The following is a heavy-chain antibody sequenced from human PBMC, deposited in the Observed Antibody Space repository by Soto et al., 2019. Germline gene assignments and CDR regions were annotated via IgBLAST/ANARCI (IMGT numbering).Heavy chain of an antibody. Sequence: QLQLQESGPGLVKPSETLSLTCTVSGGSISSSSYYWAWIRQPPGKGLEWIGGIYYSGYTYFNPSLKSRVTISVDTSKNQFSLKLSSVTAADTAVYYCARRAQLGDGGWFDPWGQGTLVTVSS. CDR1: GGSISSSSYY. CDR2: IYYSGYT. CDR3: ARRAQLGDGGWFDP. J-gene: IGHJ5*02. D-gene: IGHD6-13*01. V-gene: IGHV4-39*01.